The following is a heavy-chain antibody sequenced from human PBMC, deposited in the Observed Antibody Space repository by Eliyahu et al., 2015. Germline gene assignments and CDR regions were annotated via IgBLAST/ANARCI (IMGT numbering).Heavy chain of an antibody. D-gene: IGHD6-19*01. CDR1: GGTFSTAA. Sequence: QVQLVQSGAEVKKPGSSVKVSCEASGGTFSTAAXXWXRXAPGXGLEWMGGITPFFGTANYAQKFRGRVTITADESTTTAYMELSSLRSEDTAVYYCARPSADNSGISKPFDYWGQGTLVTVSS. V-gene: IGHV1-69*01. CDR2: ITPFFGTA. CDR3: ARPSADNSGISKPFDY. J-gene: IGHJ4*02.